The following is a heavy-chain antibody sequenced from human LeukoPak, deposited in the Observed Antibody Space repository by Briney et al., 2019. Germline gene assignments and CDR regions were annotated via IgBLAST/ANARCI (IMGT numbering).Heavy chain of an antibody. CDR2: ISYDGSNK. V-gene: IGHV3-30*04. CDR3: ARDLYPGY. J-gene: IGHJ4*02. CDR1: GFTFSSYA. Sequence: GSLRLSCAASGFTFSSYAMHWVRQAPGKGLEWVAVISYDGSNKYYADSVKGRFTISRDNSKNTLYLQMNSLRVEDTAVYYCARDLYPGYWGQGTLVIVSS. D-gene: IGHD3-10*01.